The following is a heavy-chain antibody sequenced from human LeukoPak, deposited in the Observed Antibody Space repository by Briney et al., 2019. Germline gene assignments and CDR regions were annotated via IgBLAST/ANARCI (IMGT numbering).Heavy chain of an antibody. J-gene: IGHJ3*02. Sequence: GGSLRLSCAASGFTFSSYAMSWVRQAPGKGLEWVSAISGSGGSTYYADSVKGRFTISRGNSKNTLYLQMNSLRAEDTAVYYCAKLYDSSGYYYTVTAFDIWGQGTMVTVSS. CDR3: AKLYDSSGYYYTVTAFDI. CDR2: ISGSGGST. CDR1: GFTFSSYA. D-gene: IGHD3-22*01. V-gene: IGHV3-23*01.